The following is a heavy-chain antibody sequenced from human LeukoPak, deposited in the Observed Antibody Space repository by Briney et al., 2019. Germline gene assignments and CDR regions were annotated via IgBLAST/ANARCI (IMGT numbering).Heavy chain of an antibody. CDR2: ISSTNGHT. D-gene: IGHD3-10*02. V-gene: IGHV3-48*03. Sequence: GGSLRLSCAASGFTFSSYEMNWVRQAPGKGLEWVSYISSTNGHTYYADSVNGRFTISRDNAKNSLYLQMNSLRAEDTAVYYCAELGITMIGGVWGKGTTVTISS. CDR1: GFTFSSYE. CDR3: AELGITMIGGV. J-gene: IGHJ6*04.